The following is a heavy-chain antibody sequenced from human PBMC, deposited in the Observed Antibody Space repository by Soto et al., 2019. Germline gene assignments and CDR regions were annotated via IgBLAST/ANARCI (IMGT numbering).Heavy chain of an antibody. CDR1: GFTFSSYS. V-gene: IGHV3-21*01. J-gene: IGHJ3*02. D-gene: IGHD2-21*02. CDR2: ISSSSSYI. CDR3: ARGAYCGGDCVMVNAFDI. Sequence: LRLSCAASGFTFSSYSMNWVRQAPGKGLDWVSSISSSSSYIYYADSVKGRFTISRDNAKNSLYLQMNSLRAEDTAVYYCARGAYCGGDCVMVNAFDIWGQGTMVTVSS.